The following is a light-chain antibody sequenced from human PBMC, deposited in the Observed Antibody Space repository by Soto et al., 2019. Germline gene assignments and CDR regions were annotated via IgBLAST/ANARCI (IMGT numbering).Light chain of an antibody. V-gene: IGKV1-12*01. CDR1: QGVNTW. CDR3: QQANSFALT. CDR2: EAS. Sequence: DIQMTQSPSSVSASVGDRVTITCRASQGVNTWLAWYQKKPGKAPELLVYEASSLHSGVPSRFSGSGSGTDFTLTISSLQPEDFATYYCQQANSFALTFGGGTKVEVQ. J-gene: IGKJ4*01.